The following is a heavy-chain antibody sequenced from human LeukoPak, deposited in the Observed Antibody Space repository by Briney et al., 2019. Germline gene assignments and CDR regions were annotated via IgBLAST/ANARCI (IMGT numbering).Heavy chain of an antibody. J-gene: IGHJ5*02. Sequence: ASLKVSCKASGYTFTTYDISWVRQAPGQGLEWMGWISAYNGNTNYAQKFQGRVTMTRDTSTSTAYMELRSLTSDDTAVYYCARQPTAIPNWFDPWGQGTLVTVSS. D-gene: IGHD2-21*02. CDR2: ISAYNGNT. CDR1: GYTFTTYD. CDR3: ARQPTAIPNWFDP. V-gene: IGHV1-18*01.